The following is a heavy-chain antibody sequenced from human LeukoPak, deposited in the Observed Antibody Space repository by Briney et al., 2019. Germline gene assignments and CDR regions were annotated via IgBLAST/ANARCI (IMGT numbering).Heavy chain of an antibody. CDR1: GFTFSSYS. V-gene: IGHV3-48*04. CDR3: ASLSLRWSDY. J-gene: IGHJ4*02. Sequence: GGSLRLSCAASGFTFSSYSMNWVRQAPGKGLEWVSYISSSTSTIYYADSVKGRFTISRDNAKNSLYLQINSLRAEDTAVYYCASLSLRWSDYWGQGTLVTVSS. D-gene: IGHD4-23*01. CDR2: ISSSTSTI.